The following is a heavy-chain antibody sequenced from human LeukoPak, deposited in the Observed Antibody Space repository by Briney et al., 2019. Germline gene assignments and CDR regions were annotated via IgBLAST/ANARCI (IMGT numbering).Heavy chain of an antibody. Sequence: VASVKVSCKASGYTFTGYYMHWVRQAPGQGLEWMGWINPNSGGTNYAQKFQGWVTMTRDTSISTAYMELSRLRSDDTAVYYCARAAMNLDGYYWWYFDYWGQGTLVTVSS. D-gene: IGHD5-24*01. CDR2: INPNSGGT. V-gene: IGHV1-2*04. CDR3: ARAAMNLDGYYWWYFDY. J-gene: IGHJ4*02. CDR1: GYTFTGYY.